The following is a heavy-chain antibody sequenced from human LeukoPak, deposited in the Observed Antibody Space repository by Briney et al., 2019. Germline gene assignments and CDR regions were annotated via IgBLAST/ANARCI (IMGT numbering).Heavy chain of an antibody. V-gene: IGHV3-21*01. CDR2: ISSSSNYM. Sequence: PGGSLRLSCAASGFTFSRNAMNWVRQAPGKGLEWVSFISSSSNYMSYADSVKGRLTISRDNAKNSLYLQMNSLRAEDTAAYYCARPLDSSNNYFDYWGQGTLVTVSA. CDR1: GFTFSRNA. CDR3: ARPLDSSNNYFDY. J-gene: IGHJ4*02. D-gene: IGHD6-13*01.